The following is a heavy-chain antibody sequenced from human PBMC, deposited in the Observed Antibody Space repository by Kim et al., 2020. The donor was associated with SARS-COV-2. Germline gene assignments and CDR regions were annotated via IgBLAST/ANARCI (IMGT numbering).Heavy chain of an antibody. D-gene: IGHD3-3*01. J-gene: IGHJ5*02. CDR1: GYSISSGYY. CDR2: IYHSGST. Sequence: SETLSLTCTVSGYSISSGYYWGWIRQPPGKGLEWIGSIYHSGSTYYNPSLKSRVTISVDTSKNQFSLKLSSVTAADTAVYYCARGFYDFWSGHSYNWFDP. V-gene: IGHV4-38-2*02. CDR3: ARGFYDFWSGHSYNWFDP.